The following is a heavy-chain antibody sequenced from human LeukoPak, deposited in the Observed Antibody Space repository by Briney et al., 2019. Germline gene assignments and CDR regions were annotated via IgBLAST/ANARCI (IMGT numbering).Heavy chain of an antibody. D-gene: IGHD2-21*02. Sequence: GGSLRLSCAASGFTVNNKYMTWVRQAPGKGLEWVSAISGSGGSTYYADSVKGRFTISRDNSKNTLYLQMNSLRAEDTAVYYCAKDGDPYCGGDCYSDYWGQGTLVTVSS. CDR2: ISGSGGST. CDR1: GFTVNNKY. J-gene: IGHJ4*02. V-gene: IGHV3-23*01. CDR3: AKDGDPYCGGDCYSDY.